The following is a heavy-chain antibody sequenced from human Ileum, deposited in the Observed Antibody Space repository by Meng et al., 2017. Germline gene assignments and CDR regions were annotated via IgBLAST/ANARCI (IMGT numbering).Heavy chain of an antibody. D-gene: IGHD7-27*01. CDR3: ARDHWGSLDY. CDR2: AGT. CDR1: GGSVSTSDYQ. Sequence: QVPLEESGPGLVRPSETRSLICTVSGGSVSTSDYQWGWIRQPPGKGLEWIGYAGTNYNPSLKSRVTISVDTSKRQFSLKLTSVTAADTAVYYCARDHWGSLDYWGQGILVTVSS. J-gene: IGHJ4*02. V-gene: IGHV4-61*08.